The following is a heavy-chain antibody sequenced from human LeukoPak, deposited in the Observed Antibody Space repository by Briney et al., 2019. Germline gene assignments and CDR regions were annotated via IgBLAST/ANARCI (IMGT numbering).Heavy chain of an antibody. CDR3: ARELGV. D-gene: IGHD7-27*01. CDR1: GFTFRDSA. V-gene: IGHV3-23*01. Sequence: GGSLRLSCSAAGFTFRDSAMTWVRQAPGKGLEWVSLISFGGDNTYYRDSVKGRFTVSRDNSKDTLYLQMSGLRAEDTAMYYCARELGVWGQGTTVTVSS. J-gene: IGHJ6*02. CDR2: ISFGGDNT.